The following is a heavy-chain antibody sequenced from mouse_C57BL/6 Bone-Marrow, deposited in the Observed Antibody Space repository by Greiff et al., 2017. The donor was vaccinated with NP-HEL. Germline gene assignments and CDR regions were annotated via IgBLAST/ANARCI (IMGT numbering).Heavy chain of an antibody. Sequence: QVQLQQSGAELVRPGASVKLSCKASGYTFTDYYINWVKQRPGQGLEWIARIYPGSGNTYYNEKFKGKATLTAEKSSSTAYMQLSSLTSEDSAVYFCARADYGSSLYWYFDVWGTGTTVTVSS. J-gene: IGHJ1*03. D-gene: IGHD1-1*01. CDR1: GYTFTDYY. CDR3: ARADYGSSLYWYFDV. V-gene: IGHV1-76*01. CDR2: IYPGSGNT.